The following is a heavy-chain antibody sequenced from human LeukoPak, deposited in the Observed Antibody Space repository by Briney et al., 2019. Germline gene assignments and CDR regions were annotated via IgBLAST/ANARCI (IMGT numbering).Heavy chain of an antibody. J-gene: IGHJ4*02. V-gene: IGHV3-7*01. CDR3: ARDPHLYSNYV. CDR1: GFTFSSYA. D-gene: IGHD4-11*01. Sequence: GGSLRLSCVASGFTFSSYAMSWVRQAPGKGLEWVANIKQDGSEKYYVDSVKGRFTISRDNAKNSLYLQMNSLRAEDTAVYYCARDPHLYSNYVWGQGTLVTVSS. CDR2: IKQDGSEK.